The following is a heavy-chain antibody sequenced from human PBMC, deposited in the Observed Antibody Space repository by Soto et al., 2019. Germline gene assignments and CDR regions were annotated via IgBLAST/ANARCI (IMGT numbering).Heavy chain of an antibody. CDR1: GGSISSYY. D-gene: IGHD3-3*01. CDR2: IYYSGST. Sequence: KTSETLSLTCTVSGGSISSYYWSWIRQPPGKGLEWIGYIYYSGSTNYNPSLKSRVTISVDTSKNQFSLKLSSVTAADTAVYYCARGNSNYDFWSGYYVPYNWFDPWGQGTLVTVSS. CDR3: ARGNSNYDFWSGYYVPYNWFDP. V-gene: IGHV4-59*01. J-gene: IGHJ5*02.